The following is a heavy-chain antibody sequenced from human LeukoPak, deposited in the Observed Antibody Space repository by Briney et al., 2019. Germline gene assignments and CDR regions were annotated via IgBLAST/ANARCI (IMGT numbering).Heavy chain of an antibody. J-gene: IGHJ3*02. D-gene: IGHD3-10*01. CDR2: ISWNSGSV. CDR3: AKGAMVQFTFAFDI. Sequence: GGSLRLSCAASGFTFDDYAMHWVRQAPGKGLEWVSGISWNSGSVGYADSVKGRFTISRDNAKNSLYLQMNSLRAEDTALYYCAKGAMVQFTFAFDIWGQGTMVTVPS. CDR1: GFTFDDYA. V-gene: IGHV3-9*01.